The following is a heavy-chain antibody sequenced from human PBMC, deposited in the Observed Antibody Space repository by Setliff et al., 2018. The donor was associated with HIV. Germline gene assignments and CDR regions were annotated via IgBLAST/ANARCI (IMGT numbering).Heavy chain of an antibody. CDR1: GFTFSSYS. V-gene: IGHV3-21*06. D-gene: IGHD2-21*02. J-gene: IGHJ4*02. CDR3: VPHCGYDCYRGLHS. CDR2: ISSISTYI. Sequence: GGSLRLSCAATGFTFSSYSMNWVRRAPGKGLEWVSSISSISTYIYYADSVKVRFTISRDNAKNSLYLQMNSLGAEDTAVYYCVPHCGYDCYRGLHSWGQGTLVTVSS.